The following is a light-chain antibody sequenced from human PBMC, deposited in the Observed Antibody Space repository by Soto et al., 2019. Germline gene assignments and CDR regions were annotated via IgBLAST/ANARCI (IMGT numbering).Light chain of an antibody. CDR1: QGISSY. J-gene: IGKJ4*01. CDR3: QQYYSYLLT. Sequence: AIRMTQSPSSLSASTGDRVTITCRASQGISSYLAWYQQKPGKAPKLLIYAASTLQSGVPSRFSGSGSGTDFTLTISCLQSEDFATYYCQQYYSYLLTFGGGTKVDLK. V-gene: IGKV1-8*01. CDR2: AAS.